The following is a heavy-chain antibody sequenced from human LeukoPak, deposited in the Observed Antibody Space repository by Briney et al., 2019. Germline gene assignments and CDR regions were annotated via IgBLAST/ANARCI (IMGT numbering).Heavy chain of an antibody. V-gene: IGHV3-13*01. CDR2: IGIRGDT. D-gene: IGHD6-19*01. J-gene: IGHJ4*02. Sequence: GRSLRLSCAASGFTFIDYDMHWVRQVIGKGLEWVSAIGIRGDTHYSESVKGRFTISRENADSSLYLQMNSLSAEDTAVEYCARGGIQVSGIDEFDYWGQGTLVTVSS. CDR3: ARGGIQVSGIDEFDY. CDR1: GFTFIDYD.